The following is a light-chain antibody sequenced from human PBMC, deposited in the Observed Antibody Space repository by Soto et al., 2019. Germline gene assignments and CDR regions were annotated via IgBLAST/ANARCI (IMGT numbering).Light chain of an antibody. CDR2: AAS. J-gene: IGKJ1*01. Sequence: DIQMTQSPSSLSASVGDRVTITCRASQTISNSLNWYHQRPGKAPKRLLYAASSLQSGVPSRFSGSGSGTDFTLNISSRQPENFATYDCQQSDITPWTFGQGTKVELK. V-gene: IGKV1-39*01. CDR1: QTISNS. CDR3: QQSDITPWT.